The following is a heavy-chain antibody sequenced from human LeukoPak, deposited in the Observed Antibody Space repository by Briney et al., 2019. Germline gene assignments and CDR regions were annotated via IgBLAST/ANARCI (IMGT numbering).Heavy chain of an antibody. CDR2: IKQDGSEK. CDR3: TRSYDY. Sequence: GGSLRLSCAVSGFTFSSYLMAWVRQAPGKGLEWVANIKQDGSEKYYVDSVKGRFTISGDNAKNSLYLQMNSLRAEDTAVYYCTRSYDYWGQGNLVTVSS. V-gene: IGHV3-7*01. J-gene: IGHJ4*02. CDR1: GFTFSSYL.